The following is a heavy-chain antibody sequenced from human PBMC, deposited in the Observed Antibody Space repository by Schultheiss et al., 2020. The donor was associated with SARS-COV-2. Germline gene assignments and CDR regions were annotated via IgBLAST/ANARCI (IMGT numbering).Heavy chain of an antibody. D-gene: IGHD2-2*01. V-gene: IGHV3-74*01. Sequence: GESLKISCAASGFIFRNYWMHWVRQIPGKGLVWVSRINSDGSASSYADSVKGRFTVSRDNAGNTLYLQMNSLRAEDTAVYYCARDRCSNTNCYFDSWGQGTLVTVSS. CDR3: ARDRCSNTNCYFDS. J-gene: IGHJ4*02. CDR2: INSDGSAS. CDR1: GFIFRNYW.